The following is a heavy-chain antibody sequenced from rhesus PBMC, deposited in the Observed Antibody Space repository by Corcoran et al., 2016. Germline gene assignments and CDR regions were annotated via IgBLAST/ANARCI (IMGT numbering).Heavy chain of an antibody. CDR3: AREWIQRQFDY. CDR2: IYGSSERT. V-gene: IGHV4S10*01. CDR1: GGSISYSYR. Sequence: QVQLQESGPGVVKPSETLSLTCAVSGGSISYSYRWIWFRQPPEKGLEWIGCIYGSSERTNYHPSLKSRVTISKDTSKNEFSLKLSSVTAAVTAVYYSAREWIQRQFDYWGQGVLVTVSS. D-gene: IGHD5-12*01. J-gene: IGHJ4*01.